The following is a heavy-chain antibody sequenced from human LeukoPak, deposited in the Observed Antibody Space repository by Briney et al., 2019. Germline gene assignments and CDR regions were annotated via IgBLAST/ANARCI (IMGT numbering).Heavy chain of an antibody. D-gene: IGHD2-2*01. CDR3: ARGQPAAHGDY. V-gene: IGHV3-21*01. J-gene: IGHJ4*02. Sequence: GGSLRHSCAASGFTFSSYSMNWVRQAPGKGLEWVSSISSSSSYIYYADSVKGRFTISRDNAKNSLYLQMNSLRAEDTAVYYCARGQPAAHGDYWGQGTLVTVSS. CDR2: ISSSSSYI. CDR1: GFTFSSYS.